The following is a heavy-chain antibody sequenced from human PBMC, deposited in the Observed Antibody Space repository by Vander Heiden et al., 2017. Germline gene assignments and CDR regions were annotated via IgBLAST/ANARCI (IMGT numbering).Heavy chain of an antibody. CDR2: ISGSGTST. J-gene: IGHJ5*02. CDR3: CVEKATWFDP. CDR1: GFTFSSYA. D-gene: IGHD2-15*01. V-gene: IGHV3-23*01. Sequence: EVQLLESGGGLVQPGGSLRLSCAASGFTFSSYAMTWVRQATGKGLEWVSTISGSGTSTYYADSVKGRFTISRDNSKNTLYLKMNILRVDDSAIYYSCVEKATWFDPWGQGTLVTVSS.